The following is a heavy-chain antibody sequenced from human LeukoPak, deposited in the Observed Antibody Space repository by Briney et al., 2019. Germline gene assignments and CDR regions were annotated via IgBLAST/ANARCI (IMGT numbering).Heavy chain of an antibody. CDR1: GFTFSSYS. V-gene: IGHV3-21*01. J-gene: IGHJ5*02. CDR3: ARDFTGCSGGSCYPYNWFDP. Sequence: GESLRLSCAASGFTFSSYSMNWVRQAPGKGLEWVSSISSSSSYIYYADSVKGRFTISRDNAKNSLYLQMNSLRAEDTAVYYCARDFTGCSGGSCYPYNWFDPWGQGTLVTVSS. CDR2: ISSSSSYI. D-gene: IGHD2-15*01.